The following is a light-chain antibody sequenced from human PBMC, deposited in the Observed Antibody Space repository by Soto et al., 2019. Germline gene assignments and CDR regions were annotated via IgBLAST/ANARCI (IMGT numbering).Light chain of an antibody. Sequence: EIVLTQSPGNLSLSPGERATLSCRASQSVSSSYLAWYQQKPGQAPKLLIYGASSRATGIPDRFSGSGSGTDFTLTISRLEPEDFAVYYCHQYGRSPPWTFGQGTKVEIK. V-gene: IGKV3-20*01. CDR1: QSVSSSY. CDR2: GAS. CDR3: HQYGRSPPWT. J-gene: IGKJ1*01.